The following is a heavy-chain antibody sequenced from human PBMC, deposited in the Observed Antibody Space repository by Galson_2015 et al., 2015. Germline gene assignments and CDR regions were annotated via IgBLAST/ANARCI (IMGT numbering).Heavy chain of an antibody. Sequence: SLRLSCAASGFTFNNYEMHWVRQVPGKGLEWLSYISISGTTIFYADSVQGRFTISRDNARNSLYLQMNSLRAEDTAVYYCARDSNIEWNHQKFDYWGQGTLVTVSS. D-gene: IGHD1-14*01. CDR3: ARDSNIEWNHQKFDY. CDR1: GFTFNNYE. CDR2: ISISGTTI. J-gene: IGHJ4*02. V-gene: IGHV3-48*03.